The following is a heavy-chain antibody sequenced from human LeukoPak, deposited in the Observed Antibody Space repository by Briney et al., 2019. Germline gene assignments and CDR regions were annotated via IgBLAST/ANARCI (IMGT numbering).Heavy chain of an antibody. D-gene: IGHD3-10*01. CDR2: MNPNSGNT. J-gene: IGHJ5*02. V-gene: IGHV1-8*01. CDR3: ARIVMVRGVINPYNWFDP. CDR1: GYTFTSYD. Sequence: ASVKVSCKASGYTFTSYDINWVRQATGQGLEWMGWMNPNSGNTGYAQKFQGRVTITTDESTSTAYMELSSLRSEDTAVYYCARIVMVRGVINPYNWFDPWGQGTLVTVSS.